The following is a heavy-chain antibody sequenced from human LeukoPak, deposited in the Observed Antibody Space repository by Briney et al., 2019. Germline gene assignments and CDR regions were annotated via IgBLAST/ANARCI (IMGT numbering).Heavy chain of an antibody. Sequence: GGSLRLSCAASGFTFSSYDMHWVRQATGKGLEWVSGIDTGGGTYYPGSVKGRFTISGENAKNSLYLQMTNLRAGDTAMYYCARGMGSGTSSVFDFWGQGTLVTVSS. CDR3: ARGMGSGTSSVFDF. CDR1: GFTFSSYD. D-gene: IGHD3-10*01. CDR2: IDTGGGT. J-gene: IGHJ4*02. V-gene: IGHV3-13*04.